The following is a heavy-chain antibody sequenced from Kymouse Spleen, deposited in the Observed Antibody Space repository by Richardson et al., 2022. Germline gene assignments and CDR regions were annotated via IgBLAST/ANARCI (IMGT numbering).Heavy chain of an antibody. CDR3: ARYSSSSWYFDL. CDR1: GGSISSYY. Sequence: QVQLQESGPGLVKPSETLSLTCTVSGGSISSYYWSWIRQPPGKGLEWIGYIYYSGSTNYNPSLKSRVTISVDTSKNQFSLKLSSVTAADTAVYYCARYSSSSWYFDLWGRGTLVTVSS. CDR2: IYYSGST. V-gene: IGHV4-59*01. D-gene: IGHD6-6*01. J-gene: IGHJ2*01.